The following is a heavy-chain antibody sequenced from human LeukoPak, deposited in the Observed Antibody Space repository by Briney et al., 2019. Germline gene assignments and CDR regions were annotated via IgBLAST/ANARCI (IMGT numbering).Heavy chain of an antibody. D-gene: IGHD3-10*01. CDR3: ARDRRGWFDP. Sequence: GGSLRLSCAASGFTFSDYYMSWIRQAPGKGLEWVSYISDSASTIYYPDSVKGRFTVSRDNAKNSLYLQMNSLRADDTAVYYCARDRRGWFDPWGQGTLVTVSS. J-gene: IGHJ5*02. CDR2: ISDSASTI. V-gene: IGHV3-11*04. CDR1: GFTFSDYY.